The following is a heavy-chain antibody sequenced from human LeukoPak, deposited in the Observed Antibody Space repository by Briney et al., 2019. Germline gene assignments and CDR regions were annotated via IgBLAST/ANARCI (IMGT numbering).Heavy chain of an antibody. CDR2: VYYSGNS. CDR3: AACKEYTSSWYVGHSRVRFDP. V-gene: IGHV4-39*01. Sequence: SPSQSPVCTVDCGSISSSSYYWGWIREPPGKGLEWFGGVYYSGNSYYNPSLKSRVTISVDTSKNQFSLKLSSVTAADTAVYYCAACKEYTSSWYVGHSRVRFDPWGQGTLVTVSS. J-gene: IGHJ5*02. D-gene: IGHD6-13*01. CDR1: CGSISSSSYY.